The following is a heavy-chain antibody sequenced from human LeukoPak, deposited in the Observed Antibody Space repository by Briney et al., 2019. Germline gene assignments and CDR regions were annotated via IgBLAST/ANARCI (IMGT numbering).Heavy chain of an antibody. J-gene: IGHJ6*03. CDR3: AKGPTVNYMDA. Sequence: PGGSLRLSCAASGFTFSGYAMSWVRQAPGKGLEWVSGISGSSSHTRDADSVQGRFTISRDNSKNTLSLQMNSLRAEDTAVYYCAKGPTVNYMDAWGKGTTVTVSS. CDR2: ISGSSSHT. D-gene: IGHD4-17*01. CDR1: GFTFSGYA. V-gene: IGHV3-23*01.